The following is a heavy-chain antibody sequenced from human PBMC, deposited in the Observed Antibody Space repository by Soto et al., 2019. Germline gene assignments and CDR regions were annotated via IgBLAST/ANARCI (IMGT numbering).Heavy chain of an antibody. Sequence: GGSLRLSCAASGFTFSSYAMSWVRQAPGKGLEWVSAISGSGGSTYYADSVKGRFTISRDNSKNTLYLQMNSLRAEDTAVYYCAKQWDSITIFGVVMIPYYFDYWGQGTLVTVSS. CDR3: AKQWDSITIFGVVMIPYYFDY. CDR1: GFTFSSYA. J-gene: IGHJ4*02. CDR2: ISGSGGST. V-gene: IGHV3-23*01. D-gene: IGHD3-3*01.